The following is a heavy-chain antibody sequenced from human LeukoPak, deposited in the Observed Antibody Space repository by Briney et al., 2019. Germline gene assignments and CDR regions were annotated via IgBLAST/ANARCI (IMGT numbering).Heavy chain of an antibody. D-gene: IGHD6-19*01. CDR1: GFTFSNAW. Sequence: GGSLRLSCAASGFTFSNAWMTWVRQAPGKGLEWVSRITGSGSSTFYADSVKGRFTISRDNSENTVSLQMSGLRAEDTAVYYCAKRERQSFAYWGQGTLVTVSS. CDR2: ITGSGSST. J-gene: IGHJ4*02. CDR3: AKRERQSFAY. V-gene: IGHV3-23*01.